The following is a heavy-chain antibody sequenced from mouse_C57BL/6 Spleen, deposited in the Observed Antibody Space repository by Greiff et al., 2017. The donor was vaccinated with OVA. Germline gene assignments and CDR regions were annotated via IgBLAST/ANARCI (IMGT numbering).Heavy chain of an antibody. Sequence: QVQLKESGPGLVAPSQSLSITCTVSGFSLTSYGVHWVRQPPGKGLEWLVVIWSDGSTTYNSALKSRLSISKDNSKSQVFLKMNSLQTDDTALYYCARHKGLGGYDGGVDYWGQGTSGTVSS. CDR2: IWSDGST. D-gene: IGHD2-2*01. CDR1: GFSLTSYG. J-gene: IGHJ4*01. CDR3: ARHKGLGGYDGGVDY. V-gene: IGHV2-6-1*01.